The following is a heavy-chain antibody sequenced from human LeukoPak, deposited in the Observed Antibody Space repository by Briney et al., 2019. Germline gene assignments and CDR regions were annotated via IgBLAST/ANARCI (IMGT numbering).Heavy chain of an antibody. J-gene: IGHJ4*02. CDR1: GGTFSSYA. CDR2: IIPIFGTA. D-gene: IGHD3-22*01. CDR3: ARSHSSGYYYVGRYFDY. V-gene: IGHV1-69*01. Sequence: SVKVSCKASGGTFSSYAISWVRQAPGQGLEWMGGIIPIFGTANYAQKFQGRVTITADESTSTAYMDLSSLRSEDTAVYYCARSHSSGYYYVGRYFDYWGQGTLVTVSS.